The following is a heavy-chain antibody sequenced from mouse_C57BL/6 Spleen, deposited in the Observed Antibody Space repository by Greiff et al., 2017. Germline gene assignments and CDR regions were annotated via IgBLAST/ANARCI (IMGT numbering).Heavy chain of an antibody. J-gene: IGHJ4*01. Sequence: VQLQQPGAELVMPGASVKLSCKASGYTFTSYWMHWVKQRPGQGLEWIGEIDPSDSYTKYNQKFKGKSTLTVDKSARTAYMQLSSLTSEDSAVYYCARGNWDEGYAMDYWCQGTSVTVSS. D-gene: IGHD4-1*01. CDR1: GYTFTSYW. CDR2: IDPSDSYT. CDR3: ARGNWDEGYAMDY. V-gene: IGHV1-69*01.